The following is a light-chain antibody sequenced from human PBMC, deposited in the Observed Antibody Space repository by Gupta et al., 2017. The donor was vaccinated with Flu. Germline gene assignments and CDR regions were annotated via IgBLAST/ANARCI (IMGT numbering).Light chain of an antibody. CDR3: QQSYNIPIT. CDR1: RNIAKY. CDR2: STS. V-gene: IGKV1-39*01. Sequence: DVQMTQSPSSLSASVGDRVTITCRASRNIAKYLNWYQQKPGSAPKLLVHSTSTLQSGVPSRFSGGGFGTDFTLSISSLQLEDFATYYCQQSYNIPITFGPGTRLEFK. J-gene: IGKJ5*01.